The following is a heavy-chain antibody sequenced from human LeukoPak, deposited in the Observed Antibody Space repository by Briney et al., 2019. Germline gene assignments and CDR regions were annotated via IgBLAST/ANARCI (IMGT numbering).Heavy chain of an antibody. V-gene: IGHV5-10-1*01. D-gene: IGHD6-13*01. CDR2: IDPSDSYT. Sequence: GESLKISCKGSGYSFTSYWISWVRQMPGKGLEWMGRIDPSDSYTNYSPSFQGHVTISADKSISTAYLQWSSLKASGTAMYYCARYGGYSSSWQNWFDPWGQGTLVTVSS. J-gene: IGHJ5*02. CDR1: GYSFTSYW. CDR3: ARYGGYSSSWQNWFDP.